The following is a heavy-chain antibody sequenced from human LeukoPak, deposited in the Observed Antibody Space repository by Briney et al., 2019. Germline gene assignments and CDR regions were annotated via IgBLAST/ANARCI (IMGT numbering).Heavy chain of an antibody. Sequence: PGGSLRLSCAASGFTFSSHAMSWVRQAPGKGLEWVSAISVSGDNTYYADSVKGRFTISRDNSKNTLYLQMNSLRAEDTAVYYCARPYSSSVQRYFDYWGQGTLVTVSP. J-gene: IGHJ4*02. CDR1: GFTFSSHA. V-gene: IGHV3-23*01. CDR3: ARPYSSSVQRYFDY. CDR2: ISVSGDNT. D-gene: IGHD2-2*01.